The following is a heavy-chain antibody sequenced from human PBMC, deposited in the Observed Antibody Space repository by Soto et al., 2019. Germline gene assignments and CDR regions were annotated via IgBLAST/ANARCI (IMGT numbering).Heavy chain of an antibody. J-gene: IGHJ3*02. Sequence: EVSLEESGGGLVKPGGSLRLSCAASGFTFTSAWMNWVRQAPGKGLEWVGLIKSKTDGGTTDYAAPVKGRFTISRDDSKNTLYLEMNSLKIEDTAVYYCATERSGAFHIWGQGTMVTVSS. CDR2: IKSKTDGGTT. D-gene: IGHD7-27*01. CDR1: GFTFTSAW. CDR3: ATERSGAFHI. V-gene: IGHV3-15*07.